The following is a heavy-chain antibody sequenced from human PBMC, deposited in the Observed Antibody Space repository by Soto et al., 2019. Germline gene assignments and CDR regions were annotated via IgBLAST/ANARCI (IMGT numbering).Heavy chain of an antibody. CDR3: AKDEYYYSRSGYYIFDS. Sequence: GASVKVSCKASGYSFTNYGIHWVRQAPGQGLQWMGWINAYNGNTKYSQKFQGRVTFTRDTSASTVYMQMNSLRPEDTALYYCAKDEYYYSRSGYYIFDSWGQGTLVTVSS. D-gene: IGHD3-22*01. CDR1: GYSFTNYG. V-gene: IGHV1-3*01. J-gene: IGHJ4*02. CDR2: INAYNGNT.